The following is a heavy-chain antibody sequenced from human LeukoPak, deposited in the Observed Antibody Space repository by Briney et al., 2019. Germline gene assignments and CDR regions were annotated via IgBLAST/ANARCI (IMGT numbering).Heavy chain of an antibody. Sequence: SETLSLTCAVYGGSFSGYYWSWIRQPPGKGLEWIGEINHSGSTNYNPSLKSRVTISVDTSKNQFSLKLSSVTAADTAVYYCASLWPYQLSAFDIWGQGTMVTVSS. V-gene: IGHV4-34*01. CDR3: ASLWPYQLSAFDI. CDR2: INHSGST. J-gene: IGHJ3*02. CDR1: GGSFSGYY. D-gene: IGHD2-2*01.